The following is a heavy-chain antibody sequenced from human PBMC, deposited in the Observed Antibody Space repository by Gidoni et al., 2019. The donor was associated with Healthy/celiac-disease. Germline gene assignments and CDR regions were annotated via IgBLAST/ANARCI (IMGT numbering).Heavy chain of an antibody. V-gene: IGHV3-21*01. CDR2: ISSSSSYI. J-gene: IGHJ5*02. CDR1: GFTFSSYS. CDR3: ARDEGFSSWYDWFDP. Sequence: EVQLVESGGGLVKPGGSLRLSCAASGFTFSSYSMNWVPQAPGKGLAWVSSISSSSSYIYYADSVKGRFTISRDNAKNSLYLQMNSLRAEDTAVYYCARDEGFSSWYDWFDPWGQGTLVTVSS. D-gene: IGHD6-13*01.